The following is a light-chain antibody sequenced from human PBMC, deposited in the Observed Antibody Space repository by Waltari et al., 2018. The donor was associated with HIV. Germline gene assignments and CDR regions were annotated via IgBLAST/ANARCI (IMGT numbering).Light chain of an antibody. V-gene: IGKV3-20*01. CDR2: AAS. CDR1: QSVSSTY. Sequence: EIVLTQSPGTLSLSSGERATLSCRASQSVSSTYLAWYQQKPGQAPRLLIYAASSRATGIPDRFSGSGSGSDFSLTISRLKPEYFAVYYCQQYGSSPITFGQGTRLEIK. J-gene: IGKJ5*01. CDR3: QQYGSSPIT.